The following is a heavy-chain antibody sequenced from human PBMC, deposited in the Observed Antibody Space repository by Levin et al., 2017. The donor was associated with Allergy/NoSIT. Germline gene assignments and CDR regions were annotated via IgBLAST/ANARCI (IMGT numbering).Heavy chain of an antibody. V-gene: IGHV3-9*01. D-gene: IGHD2-15*01. CDR1: GFTFDDYA. CDR3: AKEVSGCSGGSCFYGMDV. J-gene: IGHJ6*02. Sequence: LTGGSLRLSCAASGFTFDDYAMHWVRQVPGKGLEWVSGIIWNSARIGYADSVKGRFTISRDNAKNSLYLQMNSLRAEDTALYYCAKEVSGCSGGSCFYGMDVWGQGTTVTVSS. CDR2: IIWNSARI.